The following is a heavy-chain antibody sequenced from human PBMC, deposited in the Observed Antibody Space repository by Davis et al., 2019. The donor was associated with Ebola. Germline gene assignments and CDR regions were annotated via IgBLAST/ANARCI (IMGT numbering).Heavy chain of an antibody. CDR2: INSSSSTI. D-gene: IGHD3-3*01. CDR3: ARDSHVLRFLEWSGDYYYGMDV. Sequence: PGGSLRLSCAASGFTFSSYSMNWVRQAPGKGLEWVSYINSSSSTIYYADSVKGRFTISRDNAKNSLYLQMNSLRDEDTAVYYCARDSHVLRFLEWSGDYYYGMDVWGQGTTVTVSS. J-gene: IGHJ6*02. CDR1: GFTFSSYS. V-gene: IGHV3-48*02.